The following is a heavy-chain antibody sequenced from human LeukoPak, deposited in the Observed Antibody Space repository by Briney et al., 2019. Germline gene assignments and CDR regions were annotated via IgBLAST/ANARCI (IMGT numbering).Heavy chain of an antibody. CDR3: ARVARNLIHSSGYYSRRYFDY. Sequence: SETLSLTCAVYGVSFSGYYWSWIRQPPGKGLEWIGEINHSGSTNYNPSLKSRVTISVDTSKNQFSLKLSSVTAADTAVYYCARVARNLIHSSGYYSRRYFDYWGQGTLVTVSS. J-gene: IGHJ4*02. CDR2: INHSGST. D-gene: IGHD3-22*01. V-gene: IGHV4-34*01. CDR1: GVSFSGYY.